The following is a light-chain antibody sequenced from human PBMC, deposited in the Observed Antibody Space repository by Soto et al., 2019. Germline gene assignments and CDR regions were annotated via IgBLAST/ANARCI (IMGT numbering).Light chain of an antibody. J-gene: IGKJ1*01. CDR2: DAS. CDR3: QQYNSYSRA. CDR1: QRISNW. V-gene: IGKV1-5*01. Sequence: DIQMTQSPSTLSASVGDRVTITCRASQRISNWLAWYQQRPGKAPNVLIYDASNLESGVPSRFSGSGSGTEFTLTISSLQPDDCATYYCQQYNSYSRAFGQGTRVEIK.